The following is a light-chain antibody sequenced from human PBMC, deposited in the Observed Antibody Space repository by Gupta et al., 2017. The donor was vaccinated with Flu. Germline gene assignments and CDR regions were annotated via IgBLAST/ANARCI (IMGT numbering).Light chain of an antibody. Sequence: RGNNIASKAVQWYQQKAVQPTVLMVYDDYSRPLGIPERFSGSNSGNAATLIIRRVEAGEEADFYCQVWDDTTSPGFGGGTKLTVL. CDR3: QVWDDTTSPG. CDR2: DDY. J-gene: IGLJ3*02. V-gene: IGLV3-21*02. CDR1: NIASKA.